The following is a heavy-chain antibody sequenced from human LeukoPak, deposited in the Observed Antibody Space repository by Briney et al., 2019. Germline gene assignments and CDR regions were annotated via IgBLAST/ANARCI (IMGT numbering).Heavy chain of an antibody. V-gene: IGHV3-23*01. J-gene: IGHJ4*02. D-gene: IGHD2-2*01. CDR1: GFTFSNYA. CDR2: IRGSGGST. Sequence: GGSLRLSCAASGFTFSNYAMNWVRQAPGKGLEWVSVIRGSGGSTYYADSVKGRFTISRDNSKNTLYLQMNSLRAEDTAVYYCARGFCSSTNCYYYFDYWGQGTLVTVSS. CDR3: ARGFCSSTNCYYYFDY.